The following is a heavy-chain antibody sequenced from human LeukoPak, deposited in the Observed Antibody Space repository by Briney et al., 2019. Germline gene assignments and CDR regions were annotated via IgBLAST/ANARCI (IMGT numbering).Heavy chain of an antibody. D-gene: IGHD3-10*01. J-gene: IGHJ4*02. CDR1: GFTFGSHW. CDR3: AKGGGSGRVISSFDY. V-gene: IGHV3-7*01. CDR2: IKQDGSEK. Sequence: PGGSLRLSCAVSGFTFGSHWMTWVRQAPGKGLEWVATIKQDGSEKYYGDSVKGRFTISRDKAKSSLYLQMSSLRAEDTAVYYCAKGGGSGRVISSFDYWGQGTLVTVSS.